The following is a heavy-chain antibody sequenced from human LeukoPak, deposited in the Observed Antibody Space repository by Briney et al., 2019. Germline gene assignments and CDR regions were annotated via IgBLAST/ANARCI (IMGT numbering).Heavy chain of an antibody. CDR1: GFTFSRYS. CDR2: ISYDGSNK. D-gene: IGHD6-13*01. CDR3: ARGDKELVFKRRKGGFDP. Sequence: PGGSLRLSCAASGFTFSRYSMHWVRQAPGKGLEWVTVISYDGSNKYYADSMKGRFTISRDNSKNTLYLQMNSLRAEDTAVYCCARGDKELVFKRRKGGFDPWGQGTLVTVSS. J-gene: IGHJ5*02. V-gene: IGHV3-30*19.